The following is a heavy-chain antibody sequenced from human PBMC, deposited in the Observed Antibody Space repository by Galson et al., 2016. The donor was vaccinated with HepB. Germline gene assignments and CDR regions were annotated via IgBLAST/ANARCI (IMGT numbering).Heavy chain of an antibody. CDR3: AREMGVAAPAVFDY. Sequence: SLRLSCAASGFRFSSYSMNWVRQAPGKGLEWVSGISGSGGSTHYADSVKGRFNISRDSSKNTLSLQMNSLRAEDTAVYYCAREMGVAAPAVFDYWGQGTLVTVSS. V-gene: IGHV3-23*01. CDR1: GFRFSSYS. CDR2: ISGSGGST. J-gene: IGHJ4*02. D-gene: IGHD6-13*01.